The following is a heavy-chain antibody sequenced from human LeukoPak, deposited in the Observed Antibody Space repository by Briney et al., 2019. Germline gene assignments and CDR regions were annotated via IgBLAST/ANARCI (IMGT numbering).Heavy chain of an antibody. J-gene: IGHJ3*02. V-gene: IGHV1-18*01. CDR1: GYTFTSYG. CDR3: ARADDYGGNPGAFDI. D-gene: IGHD4-23*01. CDR2: IYTYNVHT. Sequence: ASVKVSCKTSGYTFTSYGVSWVRQAPGRGLEWIGRIYTYNVHTNYAQNLQGRVTMTTDTSTSTAYMELRSLTSDDTALYYCARADDYGGNPGAFDIWGQGTMVTVSS.